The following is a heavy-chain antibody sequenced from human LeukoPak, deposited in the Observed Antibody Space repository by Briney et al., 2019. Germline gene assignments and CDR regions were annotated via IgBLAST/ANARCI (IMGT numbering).Heavy chain of an antibody. CDR3: ARDGGGGSGWYVDYYYYYYYMDV. Sequence: GGSLRLSCAASGFTFSSYWMGWVRQAPGKGLEWVANIKQDGSEKYYVDSVKGRFTISRDNAKNSLYLQMNSLRAEDTAVYYCARDGGGGSGWYVDYYYYYYYMDVWGKGTTVTVSS. J-gene: IGHJ6*03. CDR2: IKQDGSEK. D-gene: IGHD6-19*01. V-gene: IGHV3-7*01. CDR1: GFTFSSYW.